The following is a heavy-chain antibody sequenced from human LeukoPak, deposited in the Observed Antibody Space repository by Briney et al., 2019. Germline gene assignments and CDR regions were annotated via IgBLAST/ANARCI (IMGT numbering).Heavy chain of an antibody. D-gene: IGHD3-10*01. J-gene: IGHJ4*02. CDR2: ISSSSSYI. V-gene: IGHV3-21*01. CDR1: GFTFSSYS. Sequence: GGSLRLSCAASGFTFSSYSMKWVRQAPGKGLEWVSSISSSSSYIYYADSVKGRFTISIDNAKNSLYLQMNSLRAEDTAVYYCARDSVWFGELPDLDYWGQGTLVTVSS. CDR3: ARDSVWFGELPDLDY.